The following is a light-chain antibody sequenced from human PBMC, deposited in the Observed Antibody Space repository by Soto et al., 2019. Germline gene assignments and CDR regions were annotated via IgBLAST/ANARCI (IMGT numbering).Light chain of an antibody. Sequence: QSVVTQPPSASGTPGQRVTISCSGSSSNIGSNTVNWYQQVPGTAPKLLIYSNDQRPSGVPDRFSGSKSGTSASLAISGLQSEDEADYYCAAWDDSLNGYVFGTGTKGHRP. CDR2: SND. CDR3: AAWDDSLNGYV. V-gene: IGLV1-44*01. CDR1: SSNIGSNT. J-gene: IGLJ1*01.